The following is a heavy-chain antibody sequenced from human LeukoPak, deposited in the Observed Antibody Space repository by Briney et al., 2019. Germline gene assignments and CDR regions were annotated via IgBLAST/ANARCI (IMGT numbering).Heavy chain of an antibody. D-gene: IGHD6-19*01. CDR1: SVSFSGYY. Sequence: SETLSLTCAVYSVSFSGYYWSWIRQPPGKGLEWIGEIHHSGTTNYNPSLKSRVTISVDTSKIQFSLKLSSVTAADTAVYYCAATIAVAGTSFPYFDCWGQGTLVTVSS. J-gene: IGHJ4*02. CDR2: IHHSGTT. V-gene: IGHV4-34*01. CDR3: AATIAVAGTSFPYFDC.